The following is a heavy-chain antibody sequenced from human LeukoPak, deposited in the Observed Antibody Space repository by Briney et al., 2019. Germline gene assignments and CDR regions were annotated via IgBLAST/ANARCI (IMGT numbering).Heavy chain of an antibody. V-gene: IGHV4-34*01. J-gene: IGHJ4*02. CDR3: ARVAYGSGVEGY. CDR1: GGSFSGYY. CDR2: INHSGST. Sequence: SETLSLTCAVYGGSFSGYYWSWIRQPPGKGLERIGEINHSGSTNYNPSLKSRVTISVDTSKNQFSLKLSSVTAADTAVYYCARVAYGSGVEGYWGQGTLVTVSS. D-gene: IGHD3-10*01.